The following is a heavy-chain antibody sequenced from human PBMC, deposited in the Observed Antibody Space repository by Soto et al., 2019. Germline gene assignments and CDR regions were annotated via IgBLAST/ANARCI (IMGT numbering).Heavy chain of an antibody. D-gene: IGHD3-3*01. CDR1: GFTFSNYA. CDR2: ISSSGGST. Sequence: SLRLSCAASGFTFSNYAMSWVRQAPGKELEWVSSISSSGGSTDYADSVKGRFTISRDNSKNTLYLQMNSLRAEDTAVYYCAKGPQYYDFWSGENYGMDVWGQGTTVTVSS. CDR3: AKGPQYYDFWSGENYGMDV. V-gene: IGHV3-23*01. J-gene: IGHJ6*02.